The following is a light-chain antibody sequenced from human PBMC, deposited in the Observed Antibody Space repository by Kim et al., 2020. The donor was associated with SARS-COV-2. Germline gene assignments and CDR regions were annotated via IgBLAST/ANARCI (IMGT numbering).Light chain of an antibody. Sequence: TSSCAGTNSDLGGNTYCSCYQQHPGQAPKLIIYDVTHRPSGVSDRFSGSKSDNTASLTISGLQTADEADYYCSSYAIGSTLEGVFGGGTQLTVL. V-gene: IGLV2-14*03. CDR2: DVT. CDR3: SSYAIGSTLEGV. CDR1: NSDLGGNTY. J-gene: IGLJ2*01.